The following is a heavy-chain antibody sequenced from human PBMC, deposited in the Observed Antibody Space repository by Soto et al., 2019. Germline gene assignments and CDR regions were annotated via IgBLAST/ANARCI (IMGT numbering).Heavy chain of an antibody. V-gene: IGHV1-18*01. D-gene: IGHD2-15*01. Sequence: QVQLVQSGAEVRKPGASVKVSCKASGYTFSTSGMSWLRQAPGQGLEWMGWISTYNGDTNDAPKFQDRVTMTSDTSTSTVYIEPRTLRSDDTAVDSGARAGAAQYYYYGTDTWGQTSRVTV. J-gene: IGHJ6*02. CDR1: GYTFSTSG. CDR3: ARAGAAQYYYYGTDT. CDR2: ISTYNGDT.